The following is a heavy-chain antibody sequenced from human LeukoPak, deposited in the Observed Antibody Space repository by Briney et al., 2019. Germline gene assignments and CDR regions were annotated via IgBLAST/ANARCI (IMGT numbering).Heavy chain of an antibody. J-gene: IGHJ6*03. CDR2: VYYSGNI. V-gene: IGHV4-39*01. CDR1: GGSIRSSTYY. CDR3: ATRSYFYHYMDV. Sequence: SETLSLTCTVSGGSIRSSTYYWGWLRQPPGKGLEWVGNVYYSGNIYCNPSLKSRVTISVDSSKNQFSLKLTSVTAADTAIYYCATRSYFYHYMDVWGKGTTVTVSS.